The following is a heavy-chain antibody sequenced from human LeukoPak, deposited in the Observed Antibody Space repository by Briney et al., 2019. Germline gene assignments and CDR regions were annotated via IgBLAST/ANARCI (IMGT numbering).Heavy chain of an antibody. J-gene: IGHJ6*02. CDR3: ARMGGYYYGMDV. Sequence: ASVKVSCKASGYTFTGYYMHWVRQAPGQGLEWMGWINPNSGGTNYAQKFQGRVTMTRDTSISTAYMELSRLRSGDTAVYYCARMGGYYYGMDVWGQGTTVTVSS. CDR2: INPNSGGT. CDR1: GYTFTGYY. V-gene: IGHV1-2*02.